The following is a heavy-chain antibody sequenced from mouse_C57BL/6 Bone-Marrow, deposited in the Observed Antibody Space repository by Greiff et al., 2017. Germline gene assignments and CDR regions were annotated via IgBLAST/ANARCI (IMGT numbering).Heavy chain of an antibody. CDR2: IDPETGGT. CDR3: TRWSYYGSSYFAY. J-gene: IGHJ3*01. CDR1: GYTFTDYE. D-gene: IGHD1-1*01. Sequence: VQLQQSGAELVRPGASVTLSCKASGYTFTDYEMHWVKQTPVHGLEWIGAIDPETGGTAYNPTFKGQGILTADQSSSTAYMELRSLTSEDSAVYYCTRWSYYGSSYFAYWGQGTLVTVSA. V-gene: IGHV1-15*01.